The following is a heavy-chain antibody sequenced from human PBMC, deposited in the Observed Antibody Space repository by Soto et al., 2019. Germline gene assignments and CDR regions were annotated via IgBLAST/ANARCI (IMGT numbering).Heavy chain of an antibody. J-gene: IGHJ4*02. V-gene: IGHV3-30*18. CDR3: AKDQGSGWYASDY. Sequence: QVQLVESGGGVVQPGRSLRLSCAASGFTFSSYGMHWVRQAPGKGLEWVAVISYDGSNKYYADSVKGRFTISRDNSKNTLYLQMNSLRAEDTAVYYCAKDQGSGWYASDYWGQGTLVTVSS. CDR1: GFTFSSYG. CDR2: ISYDGSNK. D-gene: IGHD6-19*01.